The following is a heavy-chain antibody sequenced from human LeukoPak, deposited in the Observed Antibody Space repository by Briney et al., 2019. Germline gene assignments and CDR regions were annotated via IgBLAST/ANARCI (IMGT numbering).Heavy chain of an antibody. J-gene: IGHJ4*02. D-gene: IGHD3-22*01. CDR3: ASLDSSYYYDSSGYYYQPGY. CDR1: GGSFSGYY. CDR2: INHSGST. V-gene: IGHV4-34*01. Sequence: SETLSLTCAVYGGSFSGYYWSWIRQPPGKGLEWIGEINHSGSTNYNPSLKSRVTISVDTSKNQLSLKLSSVTAADTAVYYCASLDSSYYYDSSGYYYQPGYWGQGTLVTVSS.